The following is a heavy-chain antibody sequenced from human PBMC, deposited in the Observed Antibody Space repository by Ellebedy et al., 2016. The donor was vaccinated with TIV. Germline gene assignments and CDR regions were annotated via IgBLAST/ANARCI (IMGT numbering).Heavy chain of an antibody. Sequence: GESLKISCAASGFTFSSYAMSWVRQAPGKGLEWVSGFGVSGDSTYYVDSVKGRFTISRDNSKNTLYLQMNSLRAEDTAVYYCAKDTRRSGWAAGYWGQGTLVTVSS. J-gene: IGHJ4*02. V-gene: IGHV3-23*01. CDR1: GFTFSSYA. CDR2: FGVSGDST. D-gene: IGHD6-19*01. CDR3: AKDTRRSGWAAGY.